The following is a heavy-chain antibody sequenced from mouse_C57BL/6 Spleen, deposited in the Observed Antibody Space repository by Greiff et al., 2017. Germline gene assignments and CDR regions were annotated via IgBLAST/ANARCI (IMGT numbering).Heavy chain of an antibody. D-gene: IGHD2-12*01. CDR1: GFTFSNYW. J-gene: IGHJ2*01. CDR3: TALTTRFDY. CDR2: IRLKSDNYAT. Sequence: EVKVEESGGGLVQPGGSMKLSCVASGFTFSNYWMNWVRQSPEQGLEWVAQIRLKSDNYATHYAESVKGRFTISRDDSKSSVYLQMNNLRAEDTGIYYCTALTTRFDYWGQGTTLTVSS. V-gene: IGHV6-3*01.